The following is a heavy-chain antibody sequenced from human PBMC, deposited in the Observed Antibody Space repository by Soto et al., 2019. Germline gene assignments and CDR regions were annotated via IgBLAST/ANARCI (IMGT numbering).Heavy chain of an antibody. CDR1: GYTLTELS. CDR3: AAVYDYVWGSYRYAFDI. CDR2: FDPEDGET. V-gene: IGHV1-24*01. D-gene: IGHD3-16*02. J-gene: IGHJ3*02. Sequence: ASVKVSCKVSGYTLTELSMHWVRQAPGKGLEWMGGFDPEDGETIYAQKFQGRVTMTEDTSTDTAYMELSSLRSEDTAVYYCAAVYDYVWGSYRYAFDIWGQGTMVTVSS.